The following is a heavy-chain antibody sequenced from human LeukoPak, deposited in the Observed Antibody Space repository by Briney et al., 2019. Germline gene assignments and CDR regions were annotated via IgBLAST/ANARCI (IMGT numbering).Heavy chain of an antibody. J-gene: IGHJ4*02. D-gene: IGHD3-10*01. CDR3: TPRSGFITMVRGVFGY. V-gene: IGHV3-15*01. CDR1: GFTFSNAW. CDR2: IKSKTDGGTT. Sequence: GGSLRLSCAASGFTFSNAWMSWVRQAPGKGLEWVGRIKSKTDGGTTDYAAPVKGRFTISRDDSKNTLYLQMNSLKTEDTAVYYCTPRSGFITMVRGVFGYWGQGTLVTVSS.